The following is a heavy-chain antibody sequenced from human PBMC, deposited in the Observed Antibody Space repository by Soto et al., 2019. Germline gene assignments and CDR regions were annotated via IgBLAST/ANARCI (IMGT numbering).Heavy chain of an antibody. CDR3: TKVGGLYDFWSGPLRFDL. CDR2: ISWNSDSI. Sequence: EAQLVESGGGFVQPGRSLRLSCVGSGFIFDDFAIHWVRQAPGKGLEWVSGISWNSDSIGYADSVKGRFTISRDNAKNSLYLQMNSLRAEDTALYYCTKVGGLYDFWSGPLRFDLWGQGTLVTVSS. D-gene: IGHD3-3*01. J-gene: IGHJ4*02. CDR1: GFIFDDFA. V-gene: IGHV3-9*01.